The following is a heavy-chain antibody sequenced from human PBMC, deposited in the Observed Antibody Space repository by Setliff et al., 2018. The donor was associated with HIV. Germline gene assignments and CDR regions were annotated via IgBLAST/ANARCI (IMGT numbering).Heavy chain of an antibody. CDR3: ARDNLYYNLYDGSPVYGMDV. V-gene: IGHV3-21*01. D-gene: IGHD3-3*01. Sequence: GGSLRLSCAASGFTFRNYKFNWVRQAPGRGLEWVSSISIGSGGAIDYAESVQGRFTVSRDNSKNSLYLQMNGLRVEDTGVYYCARDNLYYNLYDGSPVYGMDVWGQGTTVTVSS. J-gene: IGHJ6*02. CDR1: GFTFRNYK. CDR2: ISIGSGGAI.